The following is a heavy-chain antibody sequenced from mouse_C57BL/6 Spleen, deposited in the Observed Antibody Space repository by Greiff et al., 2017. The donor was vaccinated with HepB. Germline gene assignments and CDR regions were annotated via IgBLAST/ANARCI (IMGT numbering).Heavy chain of an antibody. CDR2: INPNYGTT. J-gene: IGHJ4*01. CDR1: GYSFTDYN. Sequence: EVKLQESGPELVKPGASVKISCKASGYSFTDYNMNWVKQSNGKSLEWIGVINPNYGTTSYNQKFKGTATLTVDQSSSTAYMQLNSLTSEDSAVYYCARLGSSYDYYAMDYWGQGTSVTVSS. V-gene: IGHV1-39*01. D-gene: IGHD1-1*01. CDR3: ARLGSSYDYYAMDY.